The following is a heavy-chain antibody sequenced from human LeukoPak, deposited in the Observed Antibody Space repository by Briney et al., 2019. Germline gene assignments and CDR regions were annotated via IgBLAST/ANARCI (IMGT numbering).Heavy chain of an antibody. V-gene: IGHV3-48*04. CDR2: ISSSGSTI. CDR1: GFTFTTYG. J-gene: IGHJ5*02. D-gene: IGHD3-22*01. Sequence: GGSLRLSCSASGFTFTTYGMSWVRQAPGKGLEWVSYISSSGSTIYYADSVKGRFTISRDNAKNSLYLQMNSLRAEDTAVYYCVRYYDSSGYYPNWFDPWGQGTLVTVSS. CDR3: VRYYDSSGYYPNWFDP.